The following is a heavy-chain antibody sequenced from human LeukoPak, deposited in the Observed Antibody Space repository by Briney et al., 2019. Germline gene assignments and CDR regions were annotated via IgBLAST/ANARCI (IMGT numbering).Heavy chain of an antibody. CDR1: GGSISSYY. CDR2: IHYTGST. V-gene: IGHV4-59*01. J-gene: IGHJ5*02. D-gene: IGHD3-10*01. CDR3: ASFGSGSYYSWFDP. Sequence: SETLSLTCTVSGGSISSYYWSWIRQPPGKGLEWIGYIHYTGSTNYNPSLKSRVTISVDTSKNQFSLKLSSVTAADTAVYYCASFGSGSYYSWFDPWGQGTLVTVSS.